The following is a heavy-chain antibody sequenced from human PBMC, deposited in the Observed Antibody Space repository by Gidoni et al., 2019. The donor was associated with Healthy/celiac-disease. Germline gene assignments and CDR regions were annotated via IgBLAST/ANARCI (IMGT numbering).Heavy chain of an antibody. D-gene: IGHD3-3*01. CDR3: AREEFTIFGVVIGT. Sequence: QVQLQESGPGLVKPSPTLSLTCTVPGGSISSGSYYWTWIRPPAVKGLEWIGRIYTSGSTNYNPSLKSRVTISVDTSKNQFSLKLSSVTAADTAVYYCAREEFTIFGVVIGTWGQGTLVTVSS. V-gene: IGHV4-61*02. CDR2: IYTSGST. CDR1: GGSISSGSYY. J-gene: IGHJ5*02.